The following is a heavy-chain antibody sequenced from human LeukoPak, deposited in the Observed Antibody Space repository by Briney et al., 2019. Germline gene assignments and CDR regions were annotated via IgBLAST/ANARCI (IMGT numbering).Heavy chain of an antibody. J-gene: IGHJ4*02. CDR1: GDSISSYY. CDR3: ARLTRLSTSPDRYYLDY. Sequence: SETLSPTCTVSGDSISSYYWSWIRQPPGKGLEWIGYIYTSGGTNYIPSLKGRVTISIDTSKNQFSLKLSSVTAADSAVYYCARLTRLSTSPDRYYLDYWGQGTLVTVSS. CDR2: IYTSGGT. D-gene: IGHD6-6*01. V-gene: IGHV4-4*09.